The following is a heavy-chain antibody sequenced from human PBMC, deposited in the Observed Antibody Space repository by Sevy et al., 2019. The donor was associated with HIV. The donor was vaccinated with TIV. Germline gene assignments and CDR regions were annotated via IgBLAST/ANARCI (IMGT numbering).Heavy chain of an antibody. D-gene: IGHD2-2*01. CDR3: AKEYCSSTSCYPNYYYGMDV. J-gene: IGHJ6*02. CDR2: ISNGGSNK. CDR1: GFTFSSYG. Sequence: GGSLRLSCAASGFTFSSYGMHWVRQAPGKGLEWVALISNGGSNKYYADSVKGRFTISRDNSKNTLYLQMNSLRAEDTDVYYCAKEYCSSTSCYPNYYYGMDVWGQGTTVPVSS. V-gene: IGHV3-30*18.